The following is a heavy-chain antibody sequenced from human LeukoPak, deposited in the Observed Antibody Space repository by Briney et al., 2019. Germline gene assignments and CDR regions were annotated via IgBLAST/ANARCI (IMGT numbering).Heavy chain of an antibody. J-gene: IGHJ1*01. D-gene: IGHD1-1*01. Sequence: SETLSLTCTVSGGSISSDYWSWIRQPPGKGLEWIGCIYYTGSTNYNPSLKSRVTMSVDTSKDRFFLRLSSVTAADTAVYYCARHGAGGVFFGTVFHHWGQGTLVTVSS. CDR3: ARHGAGGVFFGTVFHH. V-gene: IGHV4-59*08. CDR1: GGSISSDY. CDR2: IYYTGST.